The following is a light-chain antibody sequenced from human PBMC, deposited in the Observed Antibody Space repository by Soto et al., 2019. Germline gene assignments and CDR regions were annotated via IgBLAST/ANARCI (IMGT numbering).Light chain of an antibody. CDR3: QQTFKTPLT. J-gene: IGKJ4*01. CDR2: GAF. V-gene: IGKV1-39*01. Sequence: DIQMTQSPSALSASVGDRVTITYRASQSISGYLTWFKQKLGKAPKXXIHGAFRLRSGVPSRVSGSGSGTDFTLTISSLQPEDFETYYCQQTFKTPLTFGGGTKVDIK. CDR1: QSISGY.